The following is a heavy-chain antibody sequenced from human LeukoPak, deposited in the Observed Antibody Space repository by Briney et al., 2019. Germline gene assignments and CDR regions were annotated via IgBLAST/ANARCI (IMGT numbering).Heavy chain of an antibody. J-gene: IGHJ4*02. CDR3: ARVRIAARLFDY. CDR2: IYYSGST. V-gene: IGHV4-30-4*08. Sequence: PSETLSLTCTVSGGSISSGDYYWSWIRQPPGKGLEWVGYIYYSGSTSYNPSLKSRVTISVDTSKNQYSLKLSSVTAADTAVYYCARVRIAARLFDYWGQGTLVTVSS. D-gene: IGHD6-6*01. CDR1: GGSISSGDYY.